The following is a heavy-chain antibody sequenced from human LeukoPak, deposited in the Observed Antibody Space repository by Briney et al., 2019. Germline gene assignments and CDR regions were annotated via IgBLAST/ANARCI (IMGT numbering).Heavy chain of an antibody. Sequence: PSETLSLTCTVSGGSISSYYWSWIRQPPGKGLEWIGYMYYSGSTNYNPSLKSRVTISVDTSKNQFSLKLSSVTAADTAVYYCARAPQVGVDHYYYYYMDVWGKGTTVTVSS. D-gene: IGHD3-3*01. CDR2: MYYSGST. CDR1: GGSISSYY. J-gene: IGHJ6*03. V-gene: IGHV4-59*01. CDR3: ARAPQVGVDHYYYYYMDV.